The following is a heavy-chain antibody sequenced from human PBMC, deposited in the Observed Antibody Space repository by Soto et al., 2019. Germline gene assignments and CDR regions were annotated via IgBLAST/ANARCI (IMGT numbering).Heavy chain of an antibody. CDR2: TYYRSKWYN. D-gene: IGHD3-16*01. J-gene: IGHJ6*02. CDR3: ARGEMEGPGLNYYYGMDV. CDR1: GDSVSSNSAA. V-gene: IGHV6-1*01. Sequence: SQTLSLTCAISGDSVSSNSAAWNWIRQSPSRGLEWLGRTYYRSKWYNDYAVSVKSRITINPDTSKNQFSLQLNSVTPEDTAVYYCARGEMEGPGLNYYYGMDVWGQGTTVTSP.